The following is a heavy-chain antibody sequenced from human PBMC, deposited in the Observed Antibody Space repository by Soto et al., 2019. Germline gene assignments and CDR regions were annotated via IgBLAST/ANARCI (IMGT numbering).Heavy chain of an antibody. CDR1: GFTFSDYY. J-gene: IGHJ4*02. CDR3: AKEYTLYNSGWFFDY. D-gene: IGHD6-19*01. Sequence: GGSLRLSCAASGFTFSDYYMSWIRQAPGKGLEWVSYISSSGSTIYYADSVKGRFTISRDNAKNSLYLQMNSLRAEDTAVYYCAKEYTLYNSGWFFDYWGQGTLVTVSS. CDR2: ISSSGSTI. V-gene: IGHV3-11*01.